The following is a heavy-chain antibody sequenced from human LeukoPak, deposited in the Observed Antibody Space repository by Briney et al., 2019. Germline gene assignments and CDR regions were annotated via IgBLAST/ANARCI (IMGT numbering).Heavy chain of an antibody. Sequence: ASVKVSCKASGYTFTGYYMHWVRQAPGQGLEWMGWINPNSGGTNYAQKFQGRVTMTRDTSISTAYMELSRLRSDDTAVYYCASWVRGDHYYYYMDVWGKGTTVTVSS. CDR3: ASWVRGDHYYYYMDV. J-gene: IGHJ6*03. D-gene: IGHD3-10*01. CDR1: GYTFTGYY. V-gene: IGHV1-2*02. CDR2: INPNSGGT.